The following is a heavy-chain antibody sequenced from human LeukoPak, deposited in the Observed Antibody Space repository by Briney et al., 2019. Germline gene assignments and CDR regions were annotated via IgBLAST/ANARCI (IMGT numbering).Heavy chain of an antibody. CDR3: ASVRGGLPKLPYYMDV. D-gene: IGHD3-16*01. J-gene: IGHJ6*03. CDR1: GGSISSGGYY. Sequence: SETLSLTCTVSGGSISSGGYYWSWIRQHPGKCLEWIGYIYYSGSTYYNPSLKSRVTISVDTSKNQFPLKLSSVTAADTAVYYCASVRGGLPKLPYYMDVWGKGTTVTVSS. V-gene: IGHV4-31*03. CDR2: IYYSGST.